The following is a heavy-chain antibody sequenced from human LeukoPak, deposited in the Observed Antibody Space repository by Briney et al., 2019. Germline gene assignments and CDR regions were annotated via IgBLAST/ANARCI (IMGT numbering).Heavy chain of an antibody. V-gene: IGHV4-34*01. CDR2: INHSGST. D-gene: IGHD6-19*01. CDR1: GGSFSGYY. Sequence: SETLSLTCAVYGGSFSGYYWSWIRQPPGKGLKWIGEINHSGSTNYNPSLKSRVTISVDTSKNQFSLKLSSVTAADTAVYYCAREDSSSGWYYFDYWGQGTLVTVSS. J-gene: IGHJ4*02. CDR3: AREDSSSGWYYFDY.